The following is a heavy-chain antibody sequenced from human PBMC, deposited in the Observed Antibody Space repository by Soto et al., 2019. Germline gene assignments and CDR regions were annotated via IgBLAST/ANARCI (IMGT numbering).Heavy chain of an antibody. D-gene: IGHD2-2*01. CDR3: AKGQNSGTDRFSFDY. CDR1: GITLSSSA. V-gene: IGHV3-23*01. Sequence: GGTLRISWPASGITLSSSAMSWVRQGPGKGPEGVSGISASGGSTSYAASVKGRFTISRGNSKNTLYLQMNSLRADDTAVYHCAKGQNSGTDRFSFDYWGQGALVSVSS. J-gene: IGHJ4*02. CDR2: ISASGGST.